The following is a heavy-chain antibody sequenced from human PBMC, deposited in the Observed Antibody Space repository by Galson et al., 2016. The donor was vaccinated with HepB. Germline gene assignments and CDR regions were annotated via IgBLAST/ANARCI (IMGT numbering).Heavy chain of an antibody. Sequence: TLSLTCTVSGDSISTSRYSYWTWIRQPAGKGLEWIGRIYTSGSTNYNPSLKSRVTISIDASKNEFSLRLSSVTAADTAVYYCARQSLGYTYADDAFDIWGQGTTVTVSS. CDR1: GDSISTSRYSY. CDR2: IYTSGST. V-gene: IGHV4-61*02. J-gene: IGHJ3*02. CDR3: ARQSLGYTYADDAFDI. D-gene: IGHD5-18*01.